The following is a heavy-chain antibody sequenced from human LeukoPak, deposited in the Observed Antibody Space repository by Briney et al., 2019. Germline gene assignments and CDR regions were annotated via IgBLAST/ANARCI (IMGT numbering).Heavy chain of an antibody. J-gene: IGHJ4*02. Sequence: GGSLRLSCAASGFTFSSYAMNWVRQAPGKGLEWVSAISGSDDSTYYADSVKGRFTISRDTSKNTLYLQMNSLRAEDMAIYYCAKGRIVPAALLDYWGQGTLVTVSS. CDR1: GFTFSSYA. CDR3: AKGRIVPAALLDY. CDR2: ISGSDDST. D-gene: IGHD2-2*01. V-gene: IGHV3-23*01.